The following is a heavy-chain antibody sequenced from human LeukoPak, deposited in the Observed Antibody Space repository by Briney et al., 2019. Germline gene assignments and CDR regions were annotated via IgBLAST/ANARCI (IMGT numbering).Heavy chain of an antibody. J-gene: IGHJ4*01. CDR1: GFTFSTYG. CDR2: ISHDGSKT. V-gene: IGHV3-30*03. D-gene: IGHD1-7*01. CDR3: ARLPPSVFGAGTEDFDY. Sequence: GKSLRLSCAASGFTFSTYGMYWVRQAPGKGLESVAVISHDGSKTYYADSVRGRFTISRDNSKNTLYLQMHILGAEDTAVNYCARLPPSVFGAGTEDFDYWGHGTLVTVSS.